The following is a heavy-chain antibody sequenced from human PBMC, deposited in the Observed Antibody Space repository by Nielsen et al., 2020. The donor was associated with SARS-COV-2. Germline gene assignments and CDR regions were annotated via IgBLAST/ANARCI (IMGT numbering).Heavy chain of an antibody. CDR3: AGDGGGGYDIREGFDY. J-gene: IGHJ4*02. D-gene: IGHD3-9*01. Sequence: GESLKISCAASGFTFSSYAMHWVRQAPGRGLEWVAVISYDGSNKYYADSVKGRFTISRDNSKNTLYLQMDSLRAEDTAMYYCAGDGGGGYDIREGFDYWGQGTLVTVSS. V-gene: IGHV3-30*04. CDR1: GFTFSSYA. CDR2: ISYDGSNK.